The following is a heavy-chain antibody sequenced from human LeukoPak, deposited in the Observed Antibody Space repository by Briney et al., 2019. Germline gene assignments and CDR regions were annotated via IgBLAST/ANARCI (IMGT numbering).Heavy chain of an antibody. Sequence: GASVTVSCKASGYTFPTSGISWVRQAPGQGLEWMGWISAYNGNTNYAQKLQGRVTMTTDTSTSTAYMELRSLRSDDTAVYYCARDWVGSSWYSDYYYYMDVWGKGTTVTVSS. CDR3: ARDWVGSSWYSDYYYYMDV. D-gene: IGHD6-13*01. V-gene: IGHV1-18*01. CDR2: ISAYNGNT. CDR1: GYTFPTSG. J-gene: IGHJ6*03.